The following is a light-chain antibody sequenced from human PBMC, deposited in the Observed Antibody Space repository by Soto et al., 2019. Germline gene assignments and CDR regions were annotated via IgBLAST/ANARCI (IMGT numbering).Light chain of an antibody. CDR3: SSYTSSSTLLV. J-gene: IGLJ2*01. CDR1: SSDVGGYNY. V-gene: IGLV2-14*01. Sequence: QSALTQPASVSGSPGQSITISCTGTSSDVGGYNYGSWYQQHPGKAPKLMIYEVSNRPSGVSNRFSGSKSGNTASLTISGLQADDEADYYCSSYTSSSTLLVFGGGTKVTVL. CDR2: EVS.